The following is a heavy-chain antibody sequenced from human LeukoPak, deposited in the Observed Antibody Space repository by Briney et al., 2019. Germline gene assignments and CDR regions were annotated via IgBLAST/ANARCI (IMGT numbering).Heavy chain of an antibody. Sequence: ASVKVSCKASGYTFSNYGLSWVRQAPGQGLEWMGWISAYNGDTTFAQNVQDRLTLTTDTSTSTGYMELRSLRSDDTAIYFCARVHQRGDNNYLDPWGQGTLVTVSS. CDR2: ISAYNGDT. CDR1: GYTFSNYG. J-gene: IGHJ5*02. CDR3: ARVHQRGDNNYLDP. D-gene: IGHD1-1*01. V-gene: IGHV1-18*01.